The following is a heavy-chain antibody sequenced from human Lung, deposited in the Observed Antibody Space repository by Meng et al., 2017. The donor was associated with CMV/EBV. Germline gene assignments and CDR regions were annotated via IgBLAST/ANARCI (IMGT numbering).Heavy chain of an antibody. Sequence: ASXXVSXKASGYTXTGYYMNWLRHAPGQGLEWRGWINPNSSGTNYEQKYEGRVNMTSNTSSSTAYMELSRLRTDDTAVYYCAGACSSTSCYPCYYYYYGMDVWXQGTTVTVSS. V-gene: IGHV1-2*02. J-gene: IGHJ6*02. CDR1: GYTXTGYY. CDR2: INPNSSGT. CDR3: AGACSSTSCYPCYYYYYGMDV. D-gene: IGHD2-2*01.